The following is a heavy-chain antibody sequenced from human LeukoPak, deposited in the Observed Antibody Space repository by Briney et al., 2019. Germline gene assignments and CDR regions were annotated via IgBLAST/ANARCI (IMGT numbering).Heavy chain of an antibody. D-gene: IGHD3-3*01. V-gene: IGHV3-23*01. J-gene: IGHJ4*02. CDR2: ISGSGGST. CDR1: GFTFRSYA. CDR3: AKDIPYYDFWSGYYG. Sequence: GGSLRLSCAASGFTFRSYAMSWVRQARGKGLEWVSAISGSGGSTYYADSVKGRFTISRDNSKNTLYLQMNSLRAEDTAVYYCAKDIPYYDFWSGYYGWGQGTLVTVSS.